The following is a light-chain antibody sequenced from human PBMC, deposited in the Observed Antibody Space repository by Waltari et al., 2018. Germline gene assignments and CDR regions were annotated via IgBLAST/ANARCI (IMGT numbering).Light chain of an antibody. CDR2: GNE. CDR1: NSNIGVNT. J-gene: IGLJ1*01. CDR3: AAWDDRLFGPV. Sequence: QSALTQPPSTSGTPGQRVTISCSGSNSNIGVNTGNWFQVLPGTAPKLLIYGNEQRPSGVPDRFSASKSGSSASLAISGLQSEDEADYYCAAWDDRLFGPVFGTGTEVTVL. V-gene: IGLV1-44*01.